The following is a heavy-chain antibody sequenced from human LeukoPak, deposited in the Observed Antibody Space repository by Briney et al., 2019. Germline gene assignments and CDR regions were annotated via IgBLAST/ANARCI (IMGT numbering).Heavy chain of an antibody. CDR1: GYTFTSYA. CDR3: AREYSGYDNDY. Sequence: EASVTVSCKASGYTFTSYAMNWVRQAPGQGLEWMGWINTNTGNPTYAQGFTGRFVFSLDTSVSTAYLQISSLKAEDTAVYYCAREYSGYDNDYWGQGTLVTVSS. CDR2: INTNTGNP. V-gene: IGHV7-4-1*02. J-gene: IGHJ4*02. D-gene: IGHD5-12*01.